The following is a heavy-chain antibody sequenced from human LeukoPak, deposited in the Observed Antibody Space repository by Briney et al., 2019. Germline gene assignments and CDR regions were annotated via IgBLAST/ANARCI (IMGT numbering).Heavy chain of an antibody. CDR3: ARDTDSYDSSGYYYS. Sequence: ASVKVSCKASGYTFTSYYMHGVRQAPGQGLEWMGIINPSGGSTSYAQKFQGRVTMTRDTSTSTVYMELSSLRSEDTAVYYCARDTDSYDSSGYYYSWGQGTLVTVSS. CDR2: INPSGGST. CDR1: GYTFTSYY. D-gene: IGHD3-22*01. V-gene: IGHV1-46*01. J-gene: IGHJ4*02.